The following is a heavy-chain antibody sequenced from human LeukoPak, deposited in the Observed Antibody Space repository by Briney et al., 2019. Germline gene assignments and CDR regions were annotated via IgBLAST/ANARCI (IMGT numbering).Heavy chain of an antibody. V-gene: IGHV3-74*01. J-gene: IGHJ4*02. CDR2: INTDGSYI. CDR3: TTFGIDWSLSY. D-gene: IGHD3-9*01. CDR1: GFIFSSWW. Sequence: GGSLRLSCAASGFIFSSWWMIWFRRLPGKGLVSVSHINTDGSYIRYADSVKGRFTISRDNAKNTLYLQMNSLRPEDTGVYYCTTFGIDWSLSYWGQGALVTVS.